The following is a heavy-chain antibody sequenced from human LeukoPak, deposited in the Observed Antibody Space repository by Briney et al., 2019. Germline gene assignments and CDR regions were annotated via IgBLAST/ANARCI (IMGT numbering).Heavy chain of an antibody. V-gene: IGHV3-74*01. Sequence: PGGSLRLSCAASGFTFSSYWMHWVRQAPGKGLVWVSRINSDGSSTSYADSVKGRFTISRDNSKNSLYLQVSSLRAEDTAVYFCARDGPYYYGNSGYYYGMDVWGQGATVTVSS. CDR1: GFTFSSYW. J-gene: IGHJ6*02. D-gene: IGHD3-22*01. CDR2: INSDGSST. CDR3: ARDGPYYYGNSGYYYGMDV.